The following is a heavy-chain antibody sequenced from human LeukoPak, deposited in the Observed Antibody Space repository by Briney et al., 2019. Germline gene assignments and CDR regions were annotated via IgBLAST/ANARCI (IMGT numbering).Heavy chain of an antibody. J-gene: IGHJ4*02. V-gene: IGHV2-5*01. D-gene: IGHD3-9*01. CDR1: GFSLSTSGVG. CDR3: AHRTEYYDILTGYYAYYFDY. CDR2: ICWNDDK. Sequence: ESGPTLVKPTQTLTLTCTFSGFSLSTSGVGVGWIRQPPGKALEWLALICWNDDKRYSPSLKSRLTITKDTSKNQVVLTMTNMDPVDTATYYCAHRTEYYDILTGYYAYYFDYWGQGTLVTVSS.